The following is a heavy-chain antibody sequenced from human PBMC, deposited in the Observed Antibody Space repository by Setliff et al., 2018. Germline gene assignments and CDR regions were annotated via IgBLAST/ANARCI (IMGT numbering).Heavy chain of an antibody. CDR3: ARDLIAVAATTAFDI. CDR1: GKTLSELS. Sequence: ASVKVSCKLSGKTLSELSIHWVRQAPGKGLEWMGGFDPDDGETVYAQKFQGRVTMTEDTSTNTAYMELSSLRSEDTAVYYCARDLIAVAATTAFDIWGQGTMVTVSS. V-gene: IGHV1-24*01. D-gene: IGHD6-19*01. CDR2: FDPDDGET. J-gene: IGHJ3*02.